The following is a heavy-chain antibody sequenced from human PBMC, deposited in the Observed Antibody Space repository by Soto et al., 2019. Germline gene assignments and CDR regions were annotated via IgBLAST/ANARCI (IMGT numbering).Heavy chain of an antibody. D-gene: IGHD6-19*01. CDR2: VYHTGST. V-gene: IGHV4-59*13. Sequence: SETLSLTCDVSGASITTYYWNWIRQAPGKGLEWIGNVYHTGSTDYHSSLRSRVTISVDTSKNQFSLNMNSVTAADTAVYYCARRLFGSGWYLDSWRQGALITVSS. J-gene: IGHJ4*02. CDR1: GASITTYY. CDR3: ARRLFGSGWYLDS.